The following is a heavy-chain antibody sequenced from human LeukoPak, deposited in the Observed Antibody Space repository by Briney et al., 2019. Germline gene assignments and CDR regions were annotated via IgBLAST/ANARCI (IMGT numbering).Heavy chain of an antibody. CDR3: AREGSTSGYDSEGYAFDI. J-gene: IGHJ3*02. D-gene: IGHD5-12*01. CDR2: ISAYNGNT. V-gene: IGHV1-18*01. Sequence: ASVNVSCKASGYTFTSYGISWVRQAPGQGLEWMGWISAYNGNTNYAQKLQGRVTMTTDTSTSTAYMELRSLRSDDTAVYYCAREGSTSGYDSEGYAFDIWGQGTMVTVSS. CDR1: GYTFTSYG.